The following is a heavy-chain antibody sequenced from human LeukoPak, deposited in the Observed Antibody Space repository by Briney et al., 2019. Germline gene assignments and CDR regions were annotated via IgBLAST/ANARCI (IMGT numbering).Heavy chain of an antibody. CDR1: GFTFSSYG. J-gene: IGHJ4*02. CDR2: TSDRGTGT. V-gene: IGHV3-23*01. D-gene: IGHD3-10*01. Sequence: PGGSLRLSCAASGFTFSSYGMSWVRHAPGEGLEWVSATSDRGTGTYYADSVKRRFTISRENSKTKIYLQMNSLRAEDTAVYYCAKARPASHGSGSFGDYWGQGILVTVSS. CDR3: AKARPASHGSGSFGDY.